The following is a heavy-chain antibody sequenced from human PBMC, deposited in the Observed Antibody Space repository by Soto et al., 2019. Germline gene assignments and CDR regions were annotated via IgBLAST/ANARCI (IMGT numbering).Heavy chain of an antibody. V-gene: IGHV4-31*03. CDR3: ARGRGGWFINQLLNAFDI. J-gene: IGHJ3*02. D-gene: IGHD2-2*01. Sequence: SETLSLTCTVSGDSMTSGTYYWSWIRQHPGKGLEWIGYIYYNGRTNYSPSPKSRVTISVDASQNQFSLNLTSVTAADTAVYYCARGRGGWFINQLLNAFDIWGQGTMVTVSS. CDR1: GDSMTSGTYY. CDR2: IYYNGRT.